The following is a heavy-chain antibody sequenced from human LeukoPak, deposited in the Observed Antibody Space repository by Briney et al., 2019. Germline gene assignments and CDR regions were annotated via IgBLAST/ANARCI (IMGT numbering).Heavy chain of an antibody. CDR3: AKENGGYDPDYYYYGMDV. J-gene: IGHJ6*02. CDR2: ISYDGSNK. CDR1: GFTFSSYG. V-gene: IGHV3-30*18. D-gene: IGHD5-12*01. Sequence: GRSLRLSCAASGFTFSSYGMHWVRQAPGKGLEWVAVISYDGSNKYYADSVKGRFTISRDNSKNTLYLQMNSLRAEDTAVYYCAKENGGYDPDYYYYGMDVWGQGTTVTVSS.